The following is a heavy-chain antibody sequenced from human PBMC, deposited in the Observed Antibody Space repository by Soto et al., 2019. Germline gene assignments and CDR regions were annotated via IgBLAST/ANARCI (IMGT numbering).Heavy chain of an antibody. Sequence: EVQLVQSGAEVQKPGESLRISCKGSGYSLTSYWISWVRQMPGKGLEWMGRIDPSDSYTSYSPSFRGLVTISADKSISTAYLQWSSLKASDTAMYYCARRGYFDSSGYPDDWGQGTLVTVSS. V-gene: IGHV5-10-1*01. CDR2: IDPSDSYT. CDR3: ARRGYFDSSGYPDD. CDR1: GYSLTSYW. D-gene: IGHD3-22*01. J-gene: IGHJ4*02.